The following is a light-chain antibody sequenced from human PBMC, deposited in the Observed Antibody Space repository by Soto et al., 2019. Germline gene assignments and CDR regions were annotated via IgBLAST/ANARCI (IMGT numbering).Light chain of an antibody. CDR1: QSVSSSY. Sequence: EIVLTQSPGPLSLSPGESATLSCRASQSVSSSYLAWYQQKPGQAPRLLIYEASTRATGVPARFSGSGSGTEFTLTISSLQPDDFATYYCQQYNSYLITFGQGTRLEIK. CDR2: EAS. CDR3: QQYNSYLIT. V-gene: IGKV3-20*01. J-gene: IGKJ5*01.